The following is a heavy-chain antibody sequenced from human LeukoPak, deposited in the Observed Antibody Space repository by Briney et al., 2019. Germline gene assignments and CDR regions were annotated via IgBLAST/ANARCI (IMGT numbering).Heavy chain of an antibody. V-gene: IGHV4-34*01. J-gene: IGHJ4*02. CDR1: GGSISSYY. D-gene: IGHD3-3*01. CDR2: INHSGST. Sequence: PSETLSLTCTVSGGSISSYYWSWIRQPPGKGLEWIGEINHSGSTNYNPSLKSRVTISVDTSKNQFSLKLSSVTAADTAVYYCARGRYTIFGVVNPPGYWGQGTLVTVSS. CDR3: ARGRYTIFGVVNPPGY.